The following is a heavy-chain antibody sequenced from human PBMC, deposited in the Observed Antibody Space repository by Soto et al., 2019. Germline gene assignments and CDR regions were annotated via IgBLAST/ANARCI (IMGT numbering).Heavy chain of an antibody. D-gene: IGHD6-13*01. CDR1: GGSFSGYY. CDR3: ARGLGIARGYYYMDV. Sequence: QVQLQQWGAGLLKPSETLSLTCAVYGGSFSGYYWSWIRQPPGKGLEWIGEINHSGSTNYNPSLKSRVTISVDTSKNQFSLKLSSVTAADTDVCYCARGLGIARGYYYMDVWGKGTTVTVSS. CDR2: INHSGST. J-gene: IGHJ6*03. V-gene: IGHV4-34*01.